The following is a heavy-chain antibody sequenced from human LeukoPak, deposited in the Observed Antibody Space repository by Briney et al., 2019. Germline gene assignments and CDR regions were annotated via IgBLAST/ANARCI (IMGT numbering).Heavy chain of an antibody. V-gene: IGHV1-69*13. J-gene: IGHJ4*02. CDR3: ARESGSYHGNDY. CDR1: GGTFSSYA. D-gene: IGHD1-26*01. CDR2: IIPIFGTA. Sequence: SVKVSCKASGGTFSSYAISWVRQAPGQGLEWMGGIIPIFGTANHAQKFQGRVTITADESTSTAYMELNSLRSDDTAMYYCARESGSYHGNDYWGQGTLVTVSS.